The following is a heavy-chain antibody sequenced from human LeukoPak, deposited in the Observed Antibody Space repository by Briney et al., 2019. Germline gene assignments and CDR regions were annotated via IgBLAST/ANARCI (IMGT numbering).Heavy chain of an antibody. CDR3: AKVNLGVTMIVVVTQYNWFDP. Sequence: GGSLRLSCAASGFTVSSNYMSWVRQAPGKGLEWVSVIYSGGSTYYADSVKGRFTISRDNSKDTLYLQMNSLRAEDTAVYYCAKVNLGVTMIVVVTQYNWFDPWGQGTLVTVSS. CDR2: IYSGGST. J-gene: IGHJ5*02. CDR1: GFTVSSNY. V-gene: IGHV3-53*01. D-gene: IGHD3-22*01.